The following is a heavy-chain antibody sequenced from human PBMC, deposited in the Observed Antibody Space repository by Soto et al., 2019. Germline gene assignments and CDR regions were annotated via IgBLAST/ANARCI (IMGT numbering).Heavy chain of an antibody. V-gene: IGHV4-30-4*01. CDR3: VRYCSTTKCPFGY. Sequence: SETLSLTCTVSAGSINSGGSYWGWIRQPPGKGLEWIGYIYYSGNTYFNPSLKSRVTLSVDTSKNQFSLNLSSVTAADTALYYCVRYCSTTKCPFGYWGQGTLVTFSS. CDR1: AGSINSGGSY. D-gene: IGHD2-2*01. J-gene: IGHJ4*02. CDR2: IYYSGNT.